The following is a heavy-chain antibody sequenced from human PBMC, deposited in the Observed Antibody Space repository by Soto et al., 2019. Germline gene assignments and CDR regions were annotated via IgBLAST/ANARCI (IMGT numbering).Heavy chain of an antibody. CDR3: AREGRGKKAGYNGLVSLGY. J-gene: IGHJ4*02. CDR1: GSRFSNYV. CDR2: IIPIFNTT. Sequence: QVQLVQSGAEVKTPGSSLKVSCTVSGSRFSNYVISWVRQAPGHGLEWLGRIIPIFNTTQYAQKFQGRVTITADKSTNTASVELSSLTSDDTAVYYCAREGRGKKAGYNGLVSLGYWGQGTLVTVSS. D-gene: IGHD2-2*02. V-gene: IGHV1-69*06.